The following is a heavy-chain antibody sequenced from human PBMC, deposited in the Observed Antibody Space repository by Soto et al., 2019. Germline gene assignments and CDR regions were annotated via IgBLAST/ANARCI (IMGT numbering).Heavy chain of an antibody. Sequence: QVQLVESGGGVVQPGRSLRLSCAASGFTFSSYAMHWVRQAPGKGLEWVAVISYDGSNKYYADSVKGRVTISRDNPKKALWLQLNSRGAEGSAVYYWASDHDDYGEYHYGGDVWGQGPTVTV. J-gene: IGHJ6*02. D-gene: IGHD4-17*01. CDR3: ASDHDDYGEYHYGGDV. CDR1: GFTFSSYA. CDR2: ISYDGSNK. V-gene: IGHV3-30-3*01.